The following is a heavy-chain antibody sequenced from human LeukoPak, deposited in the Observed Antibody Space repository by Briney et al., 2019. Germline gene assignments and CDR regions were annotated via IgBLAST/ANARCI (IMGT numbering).Heavy chain of an antibody. CDR2: IIPTFGTA. J-gene: IGHJ5*02. V-gene: IGHV1-69*05. CDR3: ARGLSGSGWQPEGYNWFDP. D-gene: IGHD3-10*01. Sequence: ASVKVSCKASGGTVSSYAISWVRQAPGQGLEWMGRIIPTFGTANYAQKFQGRVTITTDESTSTAYMELSSLRSEDTAVYYCARGLSGSGWQPEGYNWFDPWGQGTLVTVSS. CDR1: GGTVSSYA.